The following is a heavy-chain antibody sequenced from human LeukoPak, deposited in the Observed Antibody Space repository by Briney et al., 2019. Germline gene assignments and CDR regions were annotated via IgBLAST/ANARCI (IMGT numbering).Heavy chain of an antibody. CDR1: GGSITSRNSY. CDR3: ARGRVSSSTWYSTYYYYFYMDV. D-gene: IGHD4-11*01. J-gene: IGHJ6*03. Sequence: PSRTLSLTCTVSGGSITSRNSYWTWIRQPAGKGLEWIGRVFGDGSTNYNPSLKSRVTISVDTSKSQFSLRLRSVTAADTAVYFCARGRVSSSTWYSTYYYYFYMDVWGKGTTVTVSS. V-gene: IGHV4-61*02. CDR2: VFGDGST.